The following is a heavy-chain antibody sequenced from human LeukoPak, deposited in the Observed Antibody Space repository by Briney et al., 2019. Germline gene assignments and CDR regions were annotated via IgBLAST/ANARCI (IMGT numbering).Heavy chain of an antibody. CDR2: ISSSSSYI. CDR1: GFTFSTFD. V-gene: IGHV3-21*01. J-gene: IGHJ6*03. D-gene: IGHD2-21*02. Sequence: GGSLRLSCAASGFTFSTFDMTWVRQAPGQGLEWVSSISSSSSYIYYADSVKGRFTISRDNAKNSLYLQMNSLRAEDTAVYYCARGTTALMDVWGKGTTVTVSS. CDR3: ARGTTALMDV.